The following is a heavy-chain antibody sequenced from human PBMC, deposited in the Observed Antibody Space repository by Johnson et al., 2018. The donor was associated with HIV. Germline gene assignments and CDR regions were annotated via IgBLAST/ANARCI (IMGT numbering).Heavy chain of an antibody. Sequence: VQLVESGGGVVRPGGSLRLSCAASGFTFDEYGMSWVRQAPGKGLEWVSAISGTGGTTYYAESVRGRFSISRDKSKDTLYLQMSSLRAEDTAVYYCAKGRGYDYDALDFWGQGTMVTVSS. V-gene: IGHV3-23*04. CDR1: GFTFDEYG. CDR3: AKGRGYDYDALDF. D-gene: IGHD5-12*01. J-gene: IGHJ3*01. CDR2: ISGTGGTT.